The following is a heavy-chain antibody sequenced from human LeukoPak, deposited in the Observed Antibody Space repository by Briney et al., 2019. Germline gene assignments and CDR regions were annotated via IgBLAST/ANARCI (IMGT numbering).Heavy chain of an antibody. D-gene: IGHD3-22*01. Sequence: KPSETLSLSCTVSGGSISNYYWSWIRQSAGKGLEWIGRVYTSGSTYYNPSLKSRVTTSGDTSKNQLSLKLSSVTAADTAVYYCARTPYFYDSSGYSHWGQGTLVTVSS. CDR1: GGSISNYY. J-gene: IGHJ4*02. V-gene: IGHV4-4*07. CDR3: ARTPYFYDSSGYSH. CDR2: VYTSGST.